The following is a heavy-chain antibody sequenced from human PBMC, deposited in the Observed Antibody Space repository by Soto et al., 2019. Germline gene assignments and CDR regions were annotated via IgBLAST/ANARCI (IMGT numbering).Heavy chain of an antibody. CDR1: GYIFTDYH. D-gene: IGHD6-13*01. CDR3: AKERGSNSLPPSYNWFDT. V-gene: IGHV1-2*02. Sequence: QVQLVQSGAEVKKPGASVKVSCKASGYIFTDYHIHWVRQAPGQGLEFMGWINTDNGGAGSAQQFQGRVTVTRDTSITTVYLELSNLRSDDTAVYFCAKERGSNSLPPSYNWFDTWGQGTLITVSS. J-gene: IGHJ5*02. CDR2: INTDNGGA.